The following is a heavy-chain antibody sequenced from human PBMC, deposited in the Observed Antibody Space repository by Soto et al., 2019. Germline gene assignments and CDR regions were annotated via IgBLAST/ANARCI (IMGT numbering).Heavy chain of an antibody. D-gene: IGHD6-19*01. CDR3: ARETQWLELFDY. J-gene: IGHJ4*02. Sequence: SGGSLRLSCAASGFTFSSYSMNWVRQAPGKGLEWVSYISRSSRSIYYADSVQGRFTISRDNAKNSLYLQMNSLRDEDTAVYFCARETQWLELFDYWGQVTQVTVCS. CDR1: GFTFSSYS. V-gene: IGHV3-48*02. CDR2: ISRSSRSI.